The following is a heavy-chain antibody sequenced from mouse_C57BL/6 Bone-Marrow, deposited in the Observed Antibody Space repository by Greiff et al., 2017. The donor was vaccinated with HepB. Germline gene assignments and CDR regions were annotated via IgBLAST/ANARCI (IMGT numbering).Heavy chain of an antibody. CDR2: IYPRSGNT. CDR1: GYTFTSYG. CDR3: ASGLLPETDDY. D-gene: IGHD1-1*01. V-gene: IGHV1-81*01. J-gene: IGHJ2*01. Sequence: QVQLQHSGAELARPGASVKLSCKASGYTFTSYGISWVKQRTGQGLEWIGEIYPRSGNTYYNEKFKGKATLTADKSSSTAYMELRSLTSEDSAVYFCASGLLPETDDYWGQGTTLTVSS.